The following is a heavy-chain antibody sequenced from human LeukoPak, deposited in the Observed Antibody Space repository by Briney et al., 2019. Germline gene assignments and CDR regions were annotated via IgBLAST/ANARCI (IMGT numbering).Heavy chain of an antibody. J-gene: IGHJ4*02. CDR3: ATPGGRAGPGFDY. CDR2: IYPGDSDT. Sequence: GESLKISCNGSKDTFDNYWIGWVRQMPGKGLEWMGVIYPGDSDTRYSPSFQGQVTISADKSISTAYLQWSSLKASDTAMYYCATPGGRAGPGFDYWGQGTLVTVSS. CDR1: KDTFDNYW. V-gene: IGHV5-51*01. D-gene: IGHD3-16*01.